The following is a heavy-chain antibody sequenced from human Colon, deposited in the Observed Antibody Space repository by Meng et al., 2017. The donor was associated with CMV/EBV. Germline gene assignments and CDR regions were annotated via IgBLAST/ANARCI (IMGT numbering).Heavy chain of an antibody. V-gene: IGHV3-7*01. CDR3: ARAVYFPLYHFNS. J-gene: IGHJ4*02. CDR1: GFTFSNHW. D-gene: IGHD2-8*01. CDR2: IKQDGSET. Sequence: PGGSLRLSCVASGFTFSNHWMSWVRRAPGKGLEWVASIKQDGSETSYVDSVKGRFTISRDNGKNSLFLHMNSLRAEDTAVYYCARAVYFPLYHFNSWGQGTLVTVSS.